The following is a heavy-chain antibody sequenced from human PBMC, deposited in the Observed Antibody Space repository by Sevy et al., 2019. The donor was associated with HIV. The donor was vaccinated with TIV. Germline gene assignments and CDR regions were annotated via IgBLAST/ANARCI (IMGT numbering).Heavy chain of an antibody. CDR2: ISSSGDTT. D-gene: IGHD3-3*01. CDR3: AKRGGQYDLGMDV. V-gene: IGHV3-48*03. J-gene: IGHJ6*02. CDR1: GFTFSSFE. Sequence: GWSLRLSCAASGFTFSSFEMNWVRQAPGKGLEWVSYISSSGDTTDYADSVRGRFTISRDNAKKSLYLQMNSLRAEDTAIYYCAKRGGQYDLGMDVWGQGTTVTVSS.